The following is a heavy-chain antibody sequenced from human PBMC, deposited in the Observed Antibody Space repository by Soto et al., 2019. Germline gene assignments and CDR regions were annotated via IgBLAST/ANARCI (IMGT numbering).Heavy chain of an antibody. D-gene: IGHD3-22*01. CDR1: GFTFSSYA. Sequence: QVQLVESGGGVVQPGRSLRLSCAASGFTFSSYAMHWVRQAPGKGLGWVAVISYDGSNKYYADSVKGRFTISRDNSKNTLYLQMNSLRAEDTAVYYCARDGLGDSSGYYYAGFDYWGQGTLVTVSS. CDR3: ARDGLGDSSGYYYAGFDY. CDR2: ISYDGSNK. J-gene: IGHJ4*02. V-gene: IGHV3-30-3*01.